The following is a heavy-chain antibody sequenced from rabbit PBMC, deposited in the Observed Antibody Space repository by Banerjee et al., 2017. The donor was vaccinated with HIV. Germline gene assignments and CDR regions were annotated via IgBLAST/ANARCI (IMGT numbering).Heavy chain of an antibody. CDR2: IYPAAGAT. J-gene: IGHJ4*01. CDR3: ARGLVAGVLDL. D-gene: IGHD3-3*01. V-gene: IGHV1S43*01. Sequence: QEQLKETGGGLVQPGGSLKVTCKASGIDFSSSFWISWVRQAPGKGLEWIGCIYPAAGATDYATWVNGRFTISLDKAQNTVFLQMTSLTAADTATYFCARGLVAGVLDLWGPGTLVT. CDR1: GIDFSSSFW.